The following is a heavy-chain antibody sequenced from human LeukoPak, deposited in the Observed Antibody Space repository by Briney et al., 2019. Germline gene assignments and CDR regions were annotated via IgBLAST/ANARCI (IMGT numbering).Heavy chain of an antibody. Sequence: PGGSLRLSCAASVFTFSSYSMHWVRQAPCKGLEWVAVISYDGSQKYHADSVKGRFTISRDNSKNTLSLQMNSLRAEDTAVYYCARGSYGDLNWGQGTLVTVSS. J-gene: IGHJ4*02. D-gene: IGHD4-17*01. CDR3: ARGSYGDLN. CDR1: VFTFSSYS. CDR2: ISYDGSQK. V-gene: IGHV3-30*04.